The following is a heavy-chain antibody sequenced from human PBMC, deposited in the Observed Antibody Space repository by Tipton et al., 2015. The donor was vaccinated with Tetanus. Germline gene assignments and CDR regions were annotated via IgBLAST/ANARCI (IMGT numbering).Heavy chain of an antibody. D-gene: IGHD3-10*01. Sequence: TLSLTCTVSGASISDKKYYWGWIRQAPGKGLEWIASIYFEGSTYYSPSLKSRLTIDVDTSKNQFSLRLSSVTAADTAVYFCARHPPPYYYGSGSYLDYWGQGTPVTVSS. V-gene: IGHV4-39*01. CDR2: IYFEGST. CDR3: ARHPPPYYYGSGSYLDY. J-gene: IGHJ4*02. CDR1: GASISDKKYY.